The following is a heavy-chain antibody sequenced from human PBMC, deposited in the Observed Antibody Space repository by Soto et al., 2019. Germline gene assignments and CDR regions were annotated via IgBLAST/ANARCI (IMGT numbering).Heavy chain of an antibody. V-gene: IGHV3-23*01. CDR2: IEASGGYT. CDR1: GFTFTDYA. J-gene: IGHJ4*02. CDR3: AKDPKAGPPYYFDY. D-gene: IGHD6-13*01. Sequence: EVQLLESGGGLLQPGRSLRLSCAASGFTFTDYAMSWVRQARGKGLEWVSLIEASGGYTYYAESVKGRFTISRDNSRNTLYLQMNSLRAEDTAVYYCAKDPKAGPPYYFDYWGQGSLVTVSS.